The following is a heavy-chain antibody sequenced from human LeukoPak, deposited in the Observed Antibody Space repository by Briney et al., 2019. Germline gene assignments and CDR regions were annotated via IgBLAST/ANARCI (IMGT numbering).Heavy chain of an antibody. Sequence: PGGSLRLSCAASGFTFSSYSMNWVRQAPGKGLEWVSGITWNSGSIAYADSVKGRFTISRDNAKNSLYLQMNSLRAEDTALYYCAKGITIFGVVINGMDVWGQGTTVTVSS. J-gene: IGHJ6*02. CDR2: ITWNSGSI. D-gene: IGHD3-3*01. CDR1: GFTFSSYS. CDR3: AKGITIFGVVINGMDV. V-gene: IGHV3-9*01.